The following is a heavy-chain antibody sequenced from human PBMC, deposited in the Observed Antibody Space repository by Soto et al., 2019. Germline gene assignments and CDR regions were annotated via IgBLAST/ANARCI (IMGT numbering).Heavy chain of an antibody. D-gene: IGHD6-19*01. J-gene: IGHJ6*02. CDR2: IWSDGKKE. V-gene: IGHV3-33*01. CDR3: ARDRDGGWFHMDV. Sequence: QVQLVESGGGVVQPGRSLRLSCVGSGFPFWHYGMHWVRQAPGKGLEWVAVIWSDGKKESYADFVKGRFAISRDNFKDPLCLQMNSLRAEDTAVYYCARDRDGGWFHMDVWGQGTTVPVSS. CDR1: GFPFWHYG.